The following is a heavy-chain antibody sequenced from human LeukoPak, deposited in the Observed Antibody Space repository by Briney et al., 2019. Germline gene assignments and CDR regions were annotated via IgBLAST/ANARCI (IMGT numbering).Heavy chain of an antibody. CDR1: SYTFTDYY. D-gene: IGHD2-2*01. V-gene: IGHV1-2*02. CDR2: INPNSGGT. Sequence: GASVTVSCKASSYTFTDYYMHWVRQAPGQGLEWMGWINPNSGGTNYAQKFQGRVTMTRDTSISTAYMELSRLRSDDTAVYYCARGGWSLGYCSSSSCLDWFDPWGQGTLVTVSS. J-gene: IGHJ5*02. CDR3: ARGGWSLGYCSSSSCLDWFDP.